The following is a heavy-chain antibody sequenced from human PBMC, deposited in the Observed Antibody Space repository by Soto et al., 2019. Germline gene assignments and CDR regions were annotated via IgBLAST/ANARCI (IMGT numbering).Heavy chain of an antibody. J-gene: IGHJ4*02. V-gene: IGHV3-73*02. Sequence: EVQVVESGGDLVQPGGSLKLSCAASGFTFSGSAMNWVRQASGKGLEWVGRIRSKVNNYATAYAASVRGRFTISRDDSKNMAFLQMNSLKTEDTAIYYCTTGDWGGYWGQGTLVTVSS. CDR3: TTGDWGGY. D-gene: IGHD2-21*02. CDR1: GFTFSGSA. CDR2: IRSKVNNYAT.